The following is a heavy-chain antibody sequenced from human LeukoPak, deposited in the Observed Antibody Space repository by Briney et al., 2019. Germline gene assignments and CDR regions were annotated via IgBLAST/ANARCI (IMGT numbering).Heavy chain of an antibody. J-gene: IGHJ6*03. V-gene: IGHV4-61*02. CDR3: ARGSDYDYVWGSYRTYYYYYMDV. D-gene: IGHD3-16*02. CDR2: IYTSGST. Sequence: SETLSLTCTVSGGSISSSSYYWSWIRQPAGKGLEWIGRIYTSGSTNYNPSLKSRVTMSVDTSKNQFSLKLSSVTAADTAVYYCARGSDYDYVWGSYRTYYYYYMDVWGKGTTVTISS. CDR1: GGSISSSSYY.